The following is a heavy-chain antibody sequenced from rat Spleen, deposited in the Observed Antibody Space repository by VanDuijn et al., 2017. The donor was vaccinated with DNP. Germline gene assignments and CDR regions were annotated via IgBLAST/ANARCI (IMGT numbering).Heavy chain of an antibody. D-gene: IGHD1-11*01. Sequence: EVQLVESGGGSVQPGRSLKLSCAASGFTFSKYGMAWVRQAPTKGLEWVASISTSGEYTHYRDSVKGRFTISRDNAKDTQYLQMDSLRSEDTATYYCAKAGGYSPWYFDYWGQGVMVTVSS. CDR3: AKAGGYSPWYFDY. CDR2: ISTSGEYT. J-gene: IGHJ2*01. V-gene: IGHV5S13*01. CDR1: GFTFSKYG.